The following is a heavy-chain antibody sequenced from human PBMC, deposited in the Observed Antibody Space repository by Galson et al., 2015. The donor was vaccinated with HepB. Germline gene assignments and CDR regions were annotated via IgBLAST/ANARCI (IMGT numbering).Heavy chain of an antibody. Sequence: TFSSHAMHWVRQAPGKGLEWVAVISNDGSNKYYAGSVKGRFTISRDNSKNTLYLQMNSLRIEGTAFYYCARAGSPGIPFDYWGQGTLVTVSS. CDR2: ISNDGSNK. V-gene: IGHV3-30-3*01. CDR3: ARAGSPGIPFDY. CDR1: TFSSHA. D-gene: IGHD2-15*01. J-gene: IGHJ4*02.